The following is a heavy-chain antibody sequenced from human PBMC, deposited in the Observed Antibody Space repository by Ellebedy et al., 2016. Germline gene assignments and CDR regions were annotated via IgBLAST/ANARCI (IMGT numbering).Heavy chain of an antibody. D-gene: IGHD3-10*01. CDR1: GYSFTSYY. J-gene: IGHJ3*02. Sequence: ASVKVSCKASGYSFTSYYVHWVRQAPGQGLQWMGIINPTDGSTTYAQRFQGRVTMTTDTSTSTAYMELRSLRSDDTAVYYCAIGLSISMIRGYEHDAFDIWGQGTKVTVSS. V-gene: IGHV1-46*01. CDR3: AIGLSISMIRGYEHDAFDI. CDR2: INPTDGST.